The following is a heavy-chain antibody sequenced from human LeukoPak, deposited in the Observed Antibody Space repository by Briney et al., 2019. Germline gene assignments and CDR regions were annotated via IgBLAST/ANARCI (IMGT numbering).Heavy chain of an antibody. Sequence: SETLSLTCSVSSGSINSGGYYWSWIRQHPGKGLEWIGYIYYSGSTYYNPSLKSRVTISVDTSKNQFSLKLSSVTAADTAVYYCARMGMYDSSDYYFDYWGQGTLVTVSS. CDR2: IYYSGST. CDR1: SGSINSGGYY. J-gene: IGHJ4*02. V-gene: IGHV4-31*03. D-gene: IGHD3-22*01. CDR3: ARMGMYDSSDYYFDY.